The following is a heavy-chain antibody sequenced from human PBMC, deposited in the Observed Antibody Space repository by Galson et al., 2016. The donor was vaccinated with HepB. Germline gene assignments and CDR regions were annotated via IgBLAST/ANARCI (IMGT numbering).Heavy chain of an antibody. D-gene: IGHD5-12*01. Sequence: LSLTCTVSGDSISSYYWTWIRQPPGKGLEWIGYVYYTGSTKYNPSLRSPVSISVDTSKNQFSLKLSSVTAAATAVYYRAREVASRFDYWGQGILVSVSS. J-gene: IGHJ4*02. CDR1: GDSISSYY. V-gene: IGHV4-59*01. CDR2: VYYTGST. CDR3: AREVASRFDY.